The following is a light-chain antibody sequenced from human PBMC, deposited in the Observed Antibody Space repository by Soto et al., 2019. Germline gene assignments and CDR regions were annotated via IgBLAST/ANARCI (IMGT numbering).Light chain of an antibody. V-gene: IGKV3-15*01. Sequence: EIVMTQSPATLSVSPGERATLSCRASQSVSSNLAWYQQKPGQAPSLLIYGASTRATGTPARFSGSGSGTEFTLTISSLQSEDFAVYYCQQYIRWPLTCGGGTKVDIK. CDR3: QQYIRWPLT. J-gene: IGKJ4*01. CDR2: GAS. CDR1: QSVSSN.